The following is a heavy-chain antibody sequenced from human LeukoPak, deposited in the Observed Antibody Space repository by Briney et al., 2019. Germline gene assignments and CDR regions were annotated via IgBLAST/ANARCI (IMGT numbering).Heavy chain of an antibody. V-gene: IGHV4-59*08. CDR2: IYHSGST. CDR1: GGSISSYY. CDR3: ARGPTPSDFWRY. Sequence: SSETLSLTCTVSGGSISSYYWTWIRQPPGKGLEWIGSIYHSGSTYYNPSLKSRVTISVDTSKNQFSLKLSSVTAADTAVYYCARGPTPSDFWRYWGQGTLVTVSS. D-gene: IGHD3-3*01. J-gene: IGHJ4*02.